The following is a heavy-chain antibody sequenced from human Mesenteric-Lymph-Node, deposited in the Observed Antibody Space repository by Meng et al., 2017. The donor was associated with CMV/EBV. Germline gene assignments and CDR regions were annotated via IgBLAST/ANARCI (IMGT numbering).Heavy chain of an antibody. J-gene: IGHJ4*02. V-gene: IGHV4-61*08. Sequence: QGQLKDSGPGLVKPSETRSLTCIVAGVSVTSGAYHWGWIRQSPGKGLEWIGYIYGTGITIYNPSLKSRVTILLETSKNQFSLKLNSVTTADTAVYYCAKSRSSTPGIVDDWGQGTLVTVSS. CDR3: AKSRSSTPGIVDD. CDR2: IYGTGIT. D-gene: IGHD2/OR15-2a*01. CDR1: GVSVTSGAYH.